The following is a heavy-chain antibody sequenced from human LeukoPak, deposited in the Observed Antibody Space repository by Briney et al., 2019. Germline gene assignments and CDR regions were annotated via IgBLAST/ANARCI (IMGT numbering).Heavy chain of an antibody. Sequence: SKTLSLTCTVSGGSVNRSSHYWGWIRQPPGKGLEWIGSVYYDGSSYYKSSLKSRVTIFIDTSESQFSLKLTSVIAADTAVYYWARGDSYHFDYWGQGILVTVSS. CDR1: GGSVNRSSHY. D-gene: IGHD3-16*02. CDR3: ARGDSYHFDY. CDR2: VYYDGSS. V-gene: IGHV4-39*02. J-gene: IGHJ4*02.